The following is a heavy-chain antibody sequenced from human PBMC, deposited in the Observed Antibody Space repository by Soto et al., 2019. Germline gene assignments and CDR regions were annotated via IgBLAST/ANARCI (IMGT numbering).Heavy chain of an antibody. V-gene: IGHV3-11*05. CDR3: ARGHYGLDV. Sequence: QVQLVESGGGLVKPGGSLRLSCAASGFTFSDHYMTWIRQAPGKGLEWVSYISTSSSDTKYADSVKGRFTISRDNAKSSLYLQTNSLRAEDAVVYYCARGHYGLDVWGQGTTVTVSS. J-gene: IGHJ6*02. CDR2: ISTSSSDT. CDR1: GFTFSDHY.